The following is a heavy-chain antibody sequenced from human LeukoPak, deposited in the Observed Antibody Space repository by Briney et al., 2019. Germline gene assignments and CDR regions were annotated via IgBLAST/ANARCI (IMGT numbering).Heavy chain of an antibody. CDR3: ASAGLTYGSGSYFVY. J-gene: IGHJ4*02. V-gene: IGHV3-11*01. CDR2: ISGNGGVI. CDR1: GFTFSDNY. Sequence: KPGGSLRLSCAASGFTFSDNYMTWVRQAPGKGLEWLSYISGNGGVIQYADSVKGRFTISRDNAKNSLYPEMNSLRAEDTALYYCASAGLTYGSGSYFVYWGQGTLVTVSS. D-gene: IGHD3-10*01.